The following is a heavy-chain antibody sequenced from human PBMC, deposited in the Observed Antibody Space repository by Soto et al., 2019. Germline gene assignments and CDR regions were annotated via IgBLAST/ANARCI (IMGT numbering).Heavy chain of an antibody. Sequence: PGGSMRVSCAAAGFNFSNYARHWVRQAPGKGLEYVSAISSNGGSTYYANSVKGRFTISRDNSKNTLYLQMGSLRAEDMAVYYCARSGKYYYGSGGMDVWGQGTTVTVSS. CDR3: ARSGKYYYGSGGMDV. CDR2: ISSNGGST. CDR1: GFNFSNYA. V-gene: IGHV3-64*01. J-gene: IGHJ6*02. D-gene: IGHD3-10*01.